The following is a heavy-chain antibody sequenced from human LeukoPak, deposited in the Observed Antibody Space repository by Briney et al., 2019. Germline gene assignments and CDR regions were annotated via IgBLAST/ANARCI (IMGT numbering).Heavy chain of an antibody. Sequence: SETLSLTCNVSGGSISSYYWIWIRQPPGKGLEWIGNIFHTGNTNYSPSLRSRLTISVDTPKNQFSLSLSSVTAADTAVYYCARLVPGWRGFDYWGQGTLVTVSS. CDR2: IFHTGNT. CDR3: ARLVPGWRGFDY. J-gene: IGHJ4*02. CDR1: GGSISSYY. D-gene: IGHD6-19*01. V-gene: IGHV4-59*08.